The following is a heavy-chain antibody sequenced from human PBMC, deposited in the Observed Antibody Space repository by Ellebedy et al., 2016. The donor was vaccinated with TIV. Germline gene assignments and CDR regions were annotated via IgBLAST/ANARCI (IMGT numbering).Heavy chain of an antibody. CDR2: ISKRIDAI. Sequence: PGGSLRLSCAASGFTFSTYDMNWVRQAPGKGLEWISFISKRIDAIYYADSVEGRFTVSRDNARNSQHLQMISLRDDDTDVYYCVRDRMGGSFDFWGPGTLVTVPS. J-gene: IGHJ4*02. CDR3: VRDRMGGSFDF. D-gene: IGHD5-12*01. V-gene: IGHV3-48*02. CDR1: GFTFSTYD.